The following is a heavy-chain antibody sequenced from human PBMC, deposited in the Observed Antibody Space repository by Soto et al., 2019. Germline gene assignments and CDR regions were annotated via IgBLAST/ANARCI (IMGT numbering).Heavy chain of an antibody. CDR2: IWYDGSNK. J-gene: IGHJ2*01. V-gene: IGHV3-33*01. CDR1: GFTFSSYG. CDR3: ARAGGDTGNWYFDL. D-gene: IGHD2-21*02. Sequence: QVQLVESGGGVVQPGRSLRLSCAASGFTFSSYGMHWVRQAPGKGLEWVAVIWYDGSNKYYADSVKGRFTISRDNSKNTLDLQMNSLRAEDTAVYYCARAGGDTGNWYFDLWGRGTLVTVSS.